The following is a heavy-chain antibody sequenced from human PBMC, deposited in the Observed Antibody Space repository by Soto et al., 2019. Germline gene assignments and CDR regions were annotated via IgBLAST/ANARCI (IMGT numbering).Heavy chain of an antibody. CDR2: IVVGSGNT. V-gene: IGHV1-58*02. J-gene: IGHJ5*02. CDR3: AAARGPIYCSSTSCPDPPNWFDP. CDR1: GFTFTSSA. Sequence: GASVKVSCKASGFTFTSSAMQWVRQARGQRLEWIGWIVVGSGNTNYAQKFQERVTITRDMSTSTAYMELSSLRSEDTAVYYCAAARGPIYCSSTSCPDPPNWFDPWGQGTLVTVSS. D-gene: IGHD2-2*01.